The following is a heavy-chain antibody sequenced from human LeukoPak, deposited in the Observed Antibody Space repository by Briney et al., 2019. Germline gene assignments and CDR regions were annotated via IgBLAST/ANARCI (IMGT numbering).Heavy chain of an antibody. CDR3: ARGRFVLRFLEWLGNYFDY. Sequence: SETLSLTCTVSGGSISSGDYYWSWIRQPPGKGLEWIGYIYYSGSTYYNPSLKSRVTISVNTSKNQFSLRLSSVTAADTAVYYCARGRFVLRFLEWLGNYFDYWGQGTLVTVSS. CDR1: GGSISSGDYY. CDR2: IYYSGST. V-gene: IGHV4-30-4*01. J-gene: IGHJ4*02. D-gene: IGHD3-3*01.